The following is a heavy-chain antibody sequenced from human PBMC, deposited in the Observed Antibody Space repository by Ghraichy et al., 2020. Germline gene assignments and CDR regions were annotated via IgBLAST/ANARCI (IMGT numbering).Heavy chain of an antibody. J-gene: IGHJ4*02. CDR2: ISGSGGST. D-gene: IGHD1-1*01. V-gene: IGHV3-23*01. CDR1: GFTFSGYA. CDR3: AKDHVARRSWYIPTIFDY. Sequence: GGSLRLSCAVSGFTFSGYALSWVRQAPGKGLEWVSAISGSGGSTYYADSVKGRFTISSDNSKNTLYLQMNSLRAEDTAVYYCAKDHVARRSWYIPTIFDYWGQGTLVTVSS.